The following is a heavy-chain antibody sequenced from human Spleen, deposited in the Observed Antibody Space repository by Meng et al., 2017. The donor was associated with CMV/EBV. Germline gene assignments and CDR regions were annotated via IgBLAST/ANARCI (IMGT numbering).Heavy chain of an antibody. CDR3: AKQYVNI. CDR1: GFTFSNFA. V-gene: IGHV3-23*01. Sequence: ESLKISCAATGFTFSNFAMNWVRQAPGKGLEWVSSISESGGTTDYADSVKGRFTISRDNSKNTLYLQMSSLRAEDTAVYYCAKQYVNIWGQGTMVTVSS. D-gene: IGHD3-16*01. CDR2: ISESGGTT. J-gene: IGHJ3*02.